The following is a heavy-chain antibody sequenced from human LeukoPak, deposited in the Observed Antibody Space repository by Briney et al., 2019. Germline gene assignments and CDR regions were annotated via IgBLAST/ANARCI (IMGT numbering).Heavy chain of an antibody. CDR2: INHSGST. J-gene: IGHJ6*02. Sequence: SETLSLTCTVYGGSFSGYYWSWIRQPPGKGLEWIGEINHSGSTNYNPSLKSRVTISVDTSKNQFSLKLSSVTPADTAVYYCARDPGRLYYYYYGMDVWGQGTTVTVSS. CDR3: ARDPGRLYYYYYGMDV. V-gene: IGHV4-34*01. CDR1: GGSFSGYY.